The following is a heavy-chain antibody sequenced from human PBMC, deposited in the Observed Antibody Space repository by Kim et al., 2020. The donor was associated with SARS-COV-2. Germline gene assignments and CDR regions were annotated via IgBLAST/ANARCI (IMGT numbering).Heavy chain of an antibody. CDR2: INHSGST. D-gene: IGHD6-13*01. V-gene: IGHV4-34*01. CDR3: ARGRYSSSWYGNKYYFDY. CDR1: GGSFSGYY. J-gene: IGHJ4*02. Sequence: LSLTCAVYGGSFSGYYWSWIRQPPGKGLEWMGEINHSGSTNYNPSLKSRVTISVDTSKNQFSLKLSSVTAADTAVYYCARGRYSSSWYGNKYYFDYWGQGTLVTVSS.